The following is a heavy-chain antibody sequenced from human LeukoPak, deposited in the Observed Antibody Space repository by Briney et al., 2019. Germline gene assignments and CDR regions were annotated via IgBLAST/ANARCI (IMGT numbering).Heavy chain of an antibody. CDR1: GLTSGSYW. Sequence: GLSLRLSCAASGLTSGSYWMSWVRHTPGEGLEWVANIKHDGSERNYMESVKGRFTISRDNGKISLHLQMNNLRAEDTAVYYCAAGSGWSSEYWGQGTLVTVSS. CDR3: AAGSGWSSEY. CDR2: IKHDGSER. J-gene: IGHJ4*02. V-gene: IGHV3-7*05. D-gene: IGHD6-19*01.